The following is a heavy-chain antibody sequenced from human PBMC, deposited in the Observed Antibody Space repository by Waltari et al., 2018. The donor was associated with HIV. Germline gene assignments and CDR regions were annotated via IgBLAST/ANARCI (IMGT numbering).Heavy chain of an antibody. CDR2: MNPNSGNT. J-gene: IGHJ4*02. D-gene: IGHD3-22*01. Sequence: QVQLVQSGAEVKKPGASVKVSCKASGYTFTSYDINWARKATGQGLEWMGWMNPNSGNTGYAQKFQGRVTMTRNTSISTAYMELSSLRSEDTAVYYCARGVCDSSGCSFDYWGQGTLVTVSS. V-gene: IGHV1-8*01. CDR3: ARGVCDSSGCSFDY. CDR1: GYTFTSYD.